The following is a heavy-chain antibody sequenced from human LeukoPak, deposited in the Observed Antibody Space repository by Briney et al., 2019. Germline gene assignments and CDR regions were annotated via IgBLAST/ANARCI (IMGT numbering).Heavy chain of an antibody. CDR1: GGSISSGDYY. CDR3: AREVYCSGGSCYDYFDY. V-gene: IGHV4-30-4*01. CDR2: IYYSGST. Sequence: SETLSLTCTVSGGSISSGDYYWSWIRQPPGKGLEWIGYIYYSGSTYYNPSLKSRVTISVDTSKNQFSLKLSSVTAADTAVYYCAREVYCSGGSCYDYFDYWGQGTLVTVSS. J-gene: IGHJ4*02. D-gene: IGHD2-15*01.